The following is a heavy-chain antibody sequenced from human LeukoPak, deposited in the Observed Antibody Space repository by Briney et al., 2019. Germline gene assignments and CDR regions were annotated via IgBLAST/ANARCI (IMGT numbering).Heavy chain of an antibody. J-gene: IGHJ4*02. Sequence: GGSLRLSCAASGFTFSSYAMHWVRQAPGKGLEWVAVISYDGSNKYYADSVKGRFTISRDNSKNTLYLQMNSLRAEDTAVYYCAKSSSWNRAEDYFDYWGQGTLVTVSS. D-gene: IGHD6-13*01. CDR2: ISYDGSNK. V-gene: IGHV3-30-3*02. CDR3: AKSSSWNRAEDYFDY. CDR1: GFTFSSYA.